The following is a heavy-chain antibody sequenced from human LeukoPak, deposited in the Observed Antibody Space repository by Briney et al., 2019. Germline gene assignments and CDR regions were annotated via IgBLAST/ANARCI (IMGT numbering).Heavy chain of an antibody. V-gene: IGHV1-46*01. Sequence: GASVKVSCKASGYTFTSYYMHWVRQAPGQGLEWMGIINPSGGSTSYAQKFQGRVTMTRDTSTSTVYMELSSLRSEDTAVYYCARGIGRDYYDSSGYLDYWGQGTLVTVSP. CDR2: INPSGGST. J-gene: IGHJ4*02. D-gene: IGHD3-22*01. CDR3: ARGIGRDYYDSSGYLDY. CDR1: GYTFTSYY.